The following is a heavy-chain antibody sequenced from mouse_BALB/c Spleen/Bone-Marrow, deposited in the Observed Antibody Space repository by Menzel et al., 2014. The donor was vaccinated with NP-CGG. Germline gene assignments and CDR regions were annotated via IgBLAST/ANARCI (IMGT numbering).Heavy chain of an antibody. CDR1: GFTFSSYA. CDR2: INNGGST. V-gene: IGHV5-6-5*01. J-gene: IGHJ3*01. Sequence: EVKLVESGGGLVKPGGSLKLSCAASGFTFSSYAMSWVRQTPEKRLEWVASINNGGSTYYPDSVKGRFTISRDNARNILFLQMSSLRSEDTAMYYCARERDYDWFAYWGQGTLVIVSA. D-gene: IGHD2-4*01. CDR3: ARERDYDWFAY.